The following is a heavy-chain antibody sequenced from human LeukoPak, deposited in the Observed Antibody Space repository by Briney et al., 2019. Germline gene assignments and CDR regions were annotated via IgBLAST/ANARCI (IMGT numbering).Heavy chain of an antibody. J-gene: IGHJ6*02. D-gene: IGHD4-17*01. Sequence: ASVKVSCKASGYTFTGYYMHWVRQAPGQGLEWMGWINPNSGGTNYAQKFQGRVTMTTDTSTSTAYMELRSLRSDDTAVYYCARDGDYGDYDYYYYGMDVWGQGTTITVSS. CDR3: ARDGDYGDYDYYYYGMDV. CDR1: GYTFTGYY. V-gene: IGHV1-2*02. CDR2: INPNSGGT.